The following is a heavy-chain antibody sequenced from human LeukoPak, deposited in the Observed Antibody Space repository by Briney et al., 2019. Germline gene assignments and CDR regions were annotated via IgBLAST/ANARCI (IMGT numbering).Heavy chain of an antibody. CDR1: GYTFTDYY. CDR2: INPNSGGT. V-gene: IGHV1-2*06. Sequence: ASVKVSCKASGYTFTDYYIHWVRQAPGQGLEWMGRINPNSGGTNFAQKFQGRVTMTRDTYVSTAYMELTRLRSDDTAVYYCARDFERPDFWGQGTLVTVSS. J-gene: IGHJ4*02. CDR3: ARDFERPDF.